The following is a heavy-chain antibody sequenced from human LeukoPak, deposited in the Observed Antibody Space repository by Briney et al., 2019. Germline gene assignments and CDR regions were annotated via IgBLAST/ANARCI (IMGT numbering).Heavy chain of an antibody. Sequence: PGGSLRLSCAASGFTFSNYGMHWVRQAPGKGLEWVAFIRYDGSNKDDADFVKGRLTISRDNSKNTLYLQMNSLRAEDTAVYYCAREHAGTTDYWGQGTLVTVSS. CDR1: GFTFSNYG. CDR2: IRYDGSNK. CDR3: AREHAGTTDY. D-gene: IGHD3-10*01. J-gene: IGHJ4*02. V-gene: IGHV3-30*02.